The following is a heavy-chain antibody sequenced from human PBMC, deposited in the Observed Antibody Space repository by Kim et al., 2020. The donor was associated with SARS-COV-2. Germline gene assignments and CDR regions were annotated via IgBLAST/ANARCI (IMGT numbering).Heavy chain of an antibody. CDR3: ARDLGSSSRYRAGWFDP. V-gene: IGHV3-11*01. CDR1: GFTFSDYY. CDR2: ISSSGSTI. D-gene: IGHD6-13*01. J-gene: IGHJ5*02. Sequence: GGSLRLSCAASGFTFSDYYMSWIRQAPGKGLEWVSYISSSGSTIYYADSVKGRFTISRDNAKNSLYLQMNSLRAEDTAVYYCARDLGSSSRYRAGWFDPWGQGTLVTVSS.